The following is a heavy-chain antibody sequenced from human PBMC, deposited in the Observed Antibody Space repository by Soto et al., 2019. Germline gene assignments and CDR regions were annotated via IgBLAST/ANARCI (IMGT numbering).Heavy chain of an antibody. CDR2: IWFDGSRP. J-gene: IGHJ4*02. CDR1: GFTFSTHG. V-gene: IGHV3-33*01. CDR3: ARWTGHSNGYYDY. D-gene: IGHD3-22*01. Sequence: RRLSCAASGFTFSTHGMHWVRQAPGKGLEWVAVIWFDGSRPYYADSVKGRLTISRDNSKNTVDLQMNSLRVEDTAVYYCARWTGHSNGYYDYWGRGTLVTVSS.